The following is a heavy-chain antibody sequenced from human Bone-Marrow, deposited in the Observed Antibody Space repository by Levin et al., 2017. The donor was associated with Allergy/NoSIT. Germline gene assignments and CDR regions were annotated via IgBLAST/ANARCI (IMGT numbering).Heavy chain of an antibody. D-gene: IGHD1-1*01. V-gene: IGHV3-74*01. CDR2: INNDGSGT. CDR1: GFTFSSHW. CDR3: ARGGFGTGIDY. J-gene: IGHJ4*02. Sequence: QPGGSLRLSCAASGFTFSSHWIHWVRQAPGKGLVWISFINNDGSGTSYADSVKGRFTISRDNTKNTLFLQMNTLRTEDTAVYYCARGGFGTGIDYCGQGTLVTVSS.